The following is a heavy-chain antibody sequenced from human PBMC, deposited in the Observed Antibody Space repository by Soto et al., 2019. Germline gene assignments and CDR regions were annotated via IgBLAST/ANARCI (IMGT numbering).Heavy chain of an antibody. J-gene: IGHJ6*02. CDR1: GYTFTSYG. Sequence: ASVKVSCKASGYTFTSYGISWVRQAPGQGLEWMGWISAYNGNTNYAQKLQGRVTMTTDTSTSTAYMELRSLRSDDTAVYYCARYIVVVPAAHPNYHYYYGMDVWGQGTTVTVSS. CDR3: ARYIVVVPAAHPNYHYYYGMDV. D-gene: IGHD2-2*01. V-gene: IGHV1-18*01. CDR2: ISAYNGNT.